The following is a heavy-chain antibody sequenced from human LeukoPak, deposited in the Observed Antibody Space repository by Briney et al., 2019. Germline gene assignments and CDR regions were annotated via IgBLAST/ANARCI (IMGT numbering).Heavy chain of an antibody. D-gene: IGHD3-22*01. CDR1: GYTFTSYD. CDR3: ARGDYYDSSGYYYVNNLYYYYGMDV. Sequence: ASVKVSCKASGYTFTSYDINWVRQATGQGLEWMGWMNPNSGNTGYAQKFQGRDTMTRNTSISTAYMELSSLRSEDTAVYYCARGDYYDSSGYYYVNNLYYYYGMDVWGQGTTVTVSS. J-gene: IGHJ6*02. V-gene: IGHV1-8*01. CDR2: MNPNSGNT.